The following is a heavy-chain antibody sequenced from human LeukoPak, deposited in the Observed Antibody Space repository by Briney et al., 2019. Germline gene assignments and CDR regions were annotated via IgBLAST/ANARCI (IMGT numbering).Heavy chain of an antibody. Sequence: SETLSLTCAVYGGSFSGYYWSWIRQPPGKGLEWIGEINHSGSTNYNPSFKSRVTISVDTSKNQFSLKLSSVTAADTAVYYCARGGGLWFGELLRGYFDYWGQGTLVTVSS. CDR3: ARGGGLWFGELLRGYFDY. CDR2: INHSGST. CDR1: GGSFSGYY. J-gene: IGHJ4*02. D-gene: IGHD3-10*01. V-gene: IGHV4-34*01.